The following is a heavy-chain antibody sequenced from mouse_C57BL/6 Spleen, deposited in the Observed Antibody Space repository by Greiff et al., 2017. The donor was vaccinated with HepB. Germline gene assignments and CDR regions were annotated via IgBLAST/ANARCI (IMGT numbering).Heavy chain of an antibody. J-gene: IGHJ4*01. Sequence: QVQLKQSGAELAKPGASVKLSCKASGYTFTSYWMHWVKQRPGQGLEWIGYINPSSGYTKYNQKFKDKATLTADKSSSTAYMQLSSLTYEDSAVYYCARDYYRNSYAMDYWGQGTSVTVSS. CDR1: GYTFTSYW. V-gene: IGHV1-7*01. D-gene: IGHD2-5*01. CDR3: ARDYYRNSYAMDY. CDR2: INPSSGYT.